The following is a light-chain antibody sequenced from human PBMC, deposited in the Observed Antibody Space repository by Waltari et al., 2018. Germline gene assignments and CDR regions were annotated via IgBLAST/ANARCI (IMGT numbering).Light chain of an antibody. J-gene: IGLJ1*01. CDR1: ASDVGAYDF. CDR3: SSYTTSSAPGV. CDR2: EVS. V-gene: IGLV2-14*01. Sequence: QSALTQPASVSGSPGQSITISCSGTASDVGAYDFVPWYQQPPGKAPHLIIYEVSNRPSGISNRFSASKSGNTASLTISGLQAEDEADYYCSSYTTSSAPGVFGTGTRVTVL.